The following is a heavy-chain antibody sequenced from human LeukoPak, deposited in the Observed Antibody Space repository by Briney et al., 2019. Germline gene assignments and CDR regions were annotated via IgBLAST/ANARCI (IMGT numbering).Heavy chain of an antibody. V-gene: IGHV1-18*01. CDR1: GYTFTNYG. D-gene: IGHD3-22*01. Sequence: ASVKVSCKASGYTFTNYGISWLRQAPGQGLEWMGWISAYNGDTKYAQNPQGRVTMTTDTSTSTAYMELRNLRSDDTAVYYCARDNPYYYLYWGQGTLVTVSS. CDR2: ISAYNGDT. J-gene: IGHJ4*02. CDR3: ARDNPYYYLY.